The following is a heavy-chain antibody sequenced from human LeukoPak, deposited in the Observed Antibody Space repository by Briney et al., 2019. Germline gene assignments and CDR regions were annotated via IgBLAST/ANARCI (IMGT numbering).Heavy chain of an antibody. CDR1: GGSISSSSYY. Sequence: SETLSLTCTVSGGSISSSSYYWGWIRQPPGKGLEWIGSIYYSGSTYYNPSLKSRVTISGDTSKNQFSLKLSSVTAADTAVYYCARDGDGYNYFDYWGQGTLVTVSS. CDR2: IYYSGST. D-gene: IGHD5-24*01. J-gene: IGHJ4*02. CDR3: ARDGDGYNYFDY. V-gene: IGHV4-39*07.